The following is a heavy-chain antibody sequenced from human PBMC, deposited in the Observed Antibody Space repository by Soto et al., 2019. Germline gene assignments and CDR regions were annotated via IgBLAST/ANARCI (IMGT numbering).Heavy chain of an antibody. Sequence: LRLSCAASGFTFSRYAIHWVRQAPGKGLEWVAVISRDGSNKYYVDSVKGRFTISRDNSKSTLYLQMNSLRDEDTAVYYCARSRNSAVADSFDFWGQGTLVTVSS. CDR3: ARSRNSAVADSFDF. J-gene: IGHJ4*02. CDR1: GFTFSRYA. V-gene: IGHV3-30*04. CDR2: ISRDGSNK. D-gene: IGHD3-10*01.